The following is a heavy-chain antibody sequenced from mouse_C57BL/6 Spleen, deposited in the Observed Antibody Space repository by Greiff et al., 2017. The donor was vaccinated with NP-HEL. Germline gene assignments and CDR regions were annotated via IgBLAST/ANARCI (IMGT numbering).Heavy chain of an antibody. CDR2: IYPGDGDT. V-gene: IGHV1-82*01. CDR1: GYAFSSSW. J-gene: IGHJ3*01. CDR3: AREGGPLAY. Sequence: QVQLQQSGPELVKPGASVKISCKASGYAFSSSWMNWVKQRPGKGLEWIGRIYPGDGDTNYNGKFKGKATLTADKSSSTAYMQLSSLTSEDSAVYFCAREGGPLAYWGQGTLVTVSA.